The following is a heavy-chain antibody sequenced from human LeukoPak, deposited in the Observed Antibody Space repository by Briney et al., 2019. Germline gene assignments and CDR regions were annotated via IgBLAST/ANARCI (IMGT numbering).Heavy chain of an antibody. CDR1: GFTFDDYG. V-gene: IGHV3-20*04. CDR3: ARVGAYDSSGYYPPQDY. D-gene: IGHD3-22*01. J-gene: IGHJ4*02. Sequence: GGSLRLSCAASGFTFDDYGMNWVRQAPGKGLEWVSGINWNGGRSGYADSVKGRFTISRDNAKNSLYLQMNSLRAEDTAVYYCARVGAYDSSGYYPPQDYWGQGTLVTVSS. CDR2: INWNGGRS.